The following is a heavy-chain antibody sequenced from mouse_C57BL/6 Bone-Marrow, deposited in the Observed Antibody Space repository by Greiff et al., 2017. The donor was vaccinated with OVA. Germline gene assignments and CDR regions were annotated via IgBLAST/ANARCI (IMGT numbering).Heavy chain of an antibody. Sequence: EVKLMESGAELVRPGASVKLSCTASGFNIKDDYMHWVKQRPEQGLEWIGWIDPENGDTEYASKFQGKATITADTSSNTAYLQLSSLTSEDTAVYYCTTDGYGDFDYWGQGTTLTVSS. CDR3: TTDGYGDFDY. CDR1: GFNIKDDY. CDR2: IDPENGDT. J-gene: IGHJ2*01. D-gene: IGHD2-2*01. V-gene: IGHV14-4*01.